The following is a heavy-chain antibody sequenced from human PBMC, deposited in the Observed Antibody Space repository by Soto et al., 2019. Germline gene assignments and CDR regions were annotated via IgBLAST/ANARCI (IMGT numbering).Heavy chain of an antibody. J-gene: IGHJ6*02. Sequence: GGSLRLSCAASGFTLSNYWMHWARQAPGKGLVWVSRISSDGTRKYCADSVKGRFTISRDNSKNTLYLQMDSLRVEDTAMYYCARGGSTWTYYYYYGMDVWGQGTTVTVSS. CDR2: ISSDGTRK. CDR1: GFTLSNYW. D-gene: IGHD6-6*01. V-gene: IGHV3-74*01. CDR3: ARGGSTWTYYYYYGMDV.